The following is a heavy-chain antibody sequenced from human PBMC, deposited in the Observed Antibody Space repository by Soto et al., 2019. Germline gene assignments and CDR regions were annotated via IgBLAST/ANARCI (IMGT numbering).Heavy chain of an antibody. D-gene: IGHD3-16*01. J-gene: IGHJ6*02. Sequence: PGGSLRLSCAASGFTFSSYGMHWVRQAPGKGLEWVAVIWYDGSNKYYADSVKGRFTISRDNSKNTLYLQMNSLRAEDTAVYYCARVGGMTTFGARYGMDVWGQGTTVTVSS. CDR3: ARVGGMTTFGARYGMDV. V-gene: IGHV3-33*01. CDR2: IWYDGSNK. CDR1: GFTFSSYG.